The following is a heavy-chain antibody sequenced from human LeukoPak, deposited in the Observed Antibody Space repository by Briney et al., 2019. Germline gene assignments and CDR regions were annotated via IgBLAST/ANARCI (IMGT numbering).Heavy chain of an antibody. D-gene: IGHD3-10*01. CDR2: IYYSGST. CDR3: ARRRKVRYYGSGSFGSNNWFDP. CDR1: GGPITSSSYY. V-gene: IGHV4-39*07. J-gene: IGHJ5*02. Sequence: SETLSLTCTVYGGPITSSSYYWGWIRQPPGKGLEWIASIYYSGSTYNNPSLKSRVTISVDTYKNQSSLKLSSVTAADTAVYYCARRRKVRYYGSGSFGSNNWFDPWGQGTLVTVSS.